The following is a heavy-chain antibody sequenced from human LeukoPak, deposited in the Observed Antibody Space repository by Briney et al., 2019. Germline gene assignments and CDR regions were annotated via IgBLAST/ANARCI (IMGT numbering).Heavy chain of an antibody. CDR1: GGSISSGPYY. J-gene: IGHJ4*02. D-gene: IGHD1-26*01. CDR3: ARRVGGLLPDRFDY. V-gene: IGHV4-39*01. CDR2: IYYSGRT. Sequence: SETLSLTCTVSGGSISSGPYYWDWIRQPPGKGLEWIGTIYYSGRTYYNPSLKSRVTISVDTSKSQFSLNLNSVTAADTAVHYCARRVGGLLPDRFDYWGQGTLVTVSS.